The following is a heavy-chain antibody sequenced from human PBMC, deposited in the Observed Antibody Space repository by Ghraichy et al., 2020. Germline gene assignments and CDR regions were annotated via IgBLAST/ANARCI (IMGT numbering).Heavy chain of an antibody. J-gene: IGHJ2*01. V-gene: IGHV3-7*01. CDR2: IKQDGSEK. D-gene: IGHD3-3*01. CDR1: GFTFSSYW. CDR3: ARDLRTFFEGLWSVGHFDL. Sequence: GGSLRLSCAASGFTFSSYWMSWVRQAPGKGLEWVANIKQDGSEKYYVDSVKGRFTISRDNAKNSLYLQMNSLRAEDTAVYYCARDLRTFFEGLWSVGHFDLWGRGTLVTVSS.